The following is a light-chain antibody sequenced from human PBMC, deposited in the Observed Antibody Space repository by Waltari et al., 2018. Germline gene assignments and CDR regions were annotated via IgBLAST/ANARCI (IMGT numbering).Light chain of an antibody. CDR1: NIVAKS. CDR2: DDT. V-gene: IGLV3-21*02. CDR3: QVWVQSEHRVV. J-gene: IGLJ2*01. Sequence: SYVLTQPPSMSVAPGQTATVTCGGDNIVAKSVHWYQQRAGQAPVLVIFDDTDRPSGIPERCSGSNSDNTATLTIKGVEAGGEADYFCQVWVQSEHRVVFGGGTRLTVL.